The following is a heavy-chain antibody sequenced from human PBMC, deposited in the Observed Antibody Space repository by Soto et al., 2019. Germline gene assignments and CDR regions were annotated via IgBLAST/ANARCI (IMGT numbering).Heavy chain of an antibody. V-gene: IGHV1-2*02. CDR3: ARVGERWELLPFYYYYYGMDV. Sequence: QVQLVQSGAEVKKPGASVKVSCKASGYTFTGYYMHWVRQAPGQGLEWMGWINPNSGGTNYAQKFQGRVTMTRDTSISTAYMELSRLRSDDTAVYYCARVGERWELLPFYYYYYGMDVWGQGTTVTVSS. CDR2: INPNSGGT. D-gene: IGHD1-26*01. CDR1: GYTFTGYY. J-gene: IGHJ6*02.